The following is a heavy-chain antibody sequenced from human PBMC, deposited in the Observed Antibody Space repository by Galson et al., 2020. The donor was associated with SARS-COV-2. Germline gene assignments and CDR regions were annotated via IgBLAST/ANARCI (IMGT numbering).Heavy chain of an antibody. V-gene: IGHV3-9*01. CDR1: GLPFHDHA. Sequence: LKLYCAAPGLPFHDHAMLRVREVPGNGLESVSGINWHSGTKDQPESVRRRFTISRDNAKNSLYLQMKSLRAEDTALYCCATGGLWGASWYFDLWGRGTLVTVSS. CDR3: ATGGLWGASWYFDL. CDR2: INWHSGTK. J-gene: IGHJ2*01. D-gene: IGHD7-27*01.